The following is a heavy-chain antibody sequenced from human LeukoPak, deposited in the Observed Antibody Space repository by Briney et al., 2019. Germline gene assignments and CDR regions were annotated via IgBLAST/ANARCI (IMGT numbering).Heavy chain of an antibody. CDR2: IDTSGTTI. V-gene: IGHV3-48*01. CDR1: GFTFSTYS. J-gene: IGHJ6*03. D-gene: IGHD6-13*01. Sequence: GGSLRLPCAASGFTFSTYSMNWVRQAPGKGLEWVSSIDTSGTTIYYADSVKGRFTISRDNAKNSLYLQMNSLRAEDTAVYYCARVVSSSWYYYYYYMDVWGKGTTVTVSS. CDR3: ARVVSSSWYYYYYYMDV.